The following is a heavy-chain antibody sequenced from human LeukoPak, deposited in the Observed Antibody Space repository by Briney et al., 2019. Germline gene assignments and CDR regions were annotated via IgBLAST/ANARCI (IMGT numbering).Heavy chain of an antibody. D-gene: IGHD3-9*01. CDR2: IIPIFGTA. Sequence: GASVKVSCKASGGTFSSYAISWVRQAPGQGLEWMGGIIPIFGTANYAQKFQGRVTITADKSTSTAYMELSSLRSEDTAVYYCARGGDILTGYHHNFDYWGQGTLVTVSS. J-gene: IGHJ4*02. CDR1: GGTFSSYA. V-gene: IGHV1-69*06. CDR3: ARGGDILTGYHHNFDY.